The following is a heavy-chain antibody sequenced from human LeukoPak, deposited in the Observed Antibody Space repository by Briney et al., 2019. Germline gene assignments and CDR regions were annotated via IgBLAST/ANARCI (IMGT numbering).Heavy chain of an antibody. D-gene: IGHD1-26*01. V-gene: IGHV3-30*18. CDR1: GFTFSSYG. J-gene: IGHJ4*02. CDR3: AKDVRMGATYFDY. Sequence: GGSLRLSCAASGFTFSSYGMHWVRQAPGKGLEWVAVISYDGGNKYYADSVKGRFTISRDNSKNTLYLQMNSLRAEDTAVYYCAKDVRMGATYFDYWGQGTLVTVSS. CDR2: ISYDGGNK.